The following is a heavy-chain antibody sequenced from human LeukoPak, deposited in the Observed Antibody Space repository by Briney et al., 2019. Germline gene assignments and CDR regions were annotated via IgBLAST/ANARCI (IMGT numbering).Heavy chain of an antibody. CDR2: ISTYNGNT. D-gene: IGHD6-13*01. CDR1: GYTFSSYG. Sequence: ASVKVSCKASGYTFSSYGISWVRQAPGQGPEWMGWISTYNGNTNYAQKLQGRVTMTTDTSTSTAYMELRSLRSDDTAVYYCARVAAAGSHYYYYMDVWGKGTTVTVSS. CDR3: ARVAAAGSHYYYYMDV. J-gene: IGHJ6*03. V-gene: IGHV1-18*01.